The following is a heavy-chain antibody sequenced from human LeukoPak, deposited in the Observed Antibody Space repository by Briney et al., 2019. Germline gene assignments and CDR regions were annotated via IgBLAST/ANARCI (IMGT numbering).Heavy chain of an antibody. D-gene: IGHD6-13*01. J-gene: IGHJ4*02. CDR2: IKRDGSEK. V-gene: IGHV3-7*01. Sequence: GGSLRLSCAASGFTVSSNYMSWVRQAPGKGLEWVANIKRDGSEKQYVDSVRGRFTISRDNAKNSLYLQMNSLRVEDTAVYYCARDGFVGAADYWGQGTLVTVSS. CDR1: GFTVSSNY. CDR3: ARDGFVGAADY.